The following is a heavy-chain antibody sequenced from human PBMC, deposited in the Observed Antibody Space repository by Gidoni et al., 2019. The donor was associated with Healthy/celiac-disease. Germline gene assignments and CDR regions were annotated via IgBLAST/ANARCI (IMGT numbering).Heavy chain of an antibody. CDR3: ARGVLTPNHYFDY. J-gene: IGHJ4*02. V-gene: IGHV4-31*03. Sequence: QVQLQESGPGLVKPSQTLSLTCTVSGGSIRSGGYYWSWIRQHPGKGLEWIGYIYYSGSTYYNPSLKSRVTISVDTSKNQFSLKLSSVTAANTAVYYCARGVLTPNHYFDYWGQGTLVTVSS. CDR1: GGSIRSGGYY. CDR2: IYYSGST. D-gene: IGHD2-8*01.